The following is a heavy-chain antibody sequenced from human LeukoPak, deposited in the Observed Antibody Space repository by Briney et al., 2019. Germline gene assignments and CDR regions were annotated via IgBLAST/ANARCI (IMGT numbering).Heavy chain of an antibody. Sequence: GRSLRLSCAASGFTFSSYWMSWVRQAPGKGLEWVANIKQDGSEKYYVDSVKGRFTISRDNAKNSLYLQMNSLRAEDTAVYYCAREIYYYDSSGYYLDYWGQGTLVTVSS. CDR2: IKQDGSEK. V-gene: IGHV3-7*01. D-gene: IGHD3-22*01. J-gene: IGHJ4*02. CDR3: AREIYYYDSSGYYLDY. CDR1: GFTFSSYW.